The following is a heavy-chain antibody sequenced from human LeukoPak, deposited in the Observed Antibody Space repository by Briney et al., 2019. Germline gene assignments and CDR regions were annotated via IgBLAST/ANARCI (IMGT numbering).Heavy chain of an antibody. V-gene: IGHV3-21*04. D-gene: IGHD6-13*01. CDR2: VTTSSGFI. Sequence: GGSLRLSCAASGFTFSSYSMNWVRQAPGKGLEWVSFVTTSSGFIYYADSVKGRFTISRDNSKNTLYLQMNSLRAEDTAVYYCAQQGDYWGQGTLVTVSS. J-gene: IGHJ4*02. CDR3: AQQGDY. CDR1: GFTFSSYS.